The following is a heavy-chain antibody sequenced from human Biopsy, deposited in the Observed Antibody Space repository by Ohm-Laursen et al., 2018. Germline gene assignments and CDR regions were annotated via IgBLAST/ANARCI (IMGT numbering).Heavy chain of an antibody. CDR1: GDSISSYY. Sequence: SDTVSLTCTVSGDSISSYYWSWIRQPPGKGLEGIGYDYYTGSTDYNPSLQSRVTISVDTSKNHFSLRLRSVTPADTAIYYCARDRGYFSDRTVPGYFDLWGRGTLVTVSS. V-gene: IGHV4-59*01. D-gene: IGHD3-22*01. CDR2: DYYTGST. CDR3: ARDRGYFSDRTVPGYFDL. J-gene: IGHJ2*01.